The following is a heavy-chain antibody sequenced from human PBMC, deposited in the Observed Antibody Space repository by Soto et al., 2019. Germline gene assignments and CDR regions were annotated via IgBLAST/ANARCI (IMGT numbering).Heavy chain of an antibody. CDR3: AKIGWAPVVADWEFDH. Sequence: GRSLRLSCATSGFTFSNYAMSWARQAPGKGLDWVSASRGNGETFYADSVRGRFTISRDNSKNTLYLQMNSLRAEDTAVYYCAKIGWAPVVADWEFDHWGQGTLVSVSS. V-gene: IGHV3-23*01. D-gene: IGHD2-15*01. CDR1: GFTFSNYA. J-gene: IGHJ4*02. CDR2: SRGNGET.